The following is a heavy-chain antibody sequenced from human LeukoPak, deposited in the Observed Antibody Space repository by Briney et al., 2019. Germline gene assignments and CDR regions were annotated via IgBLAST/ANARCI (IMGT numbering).Heavy chain of an antibody. D-gene: IGHD6-19*01. CDR2: ISYDGSNK. Sequence: AGGSLRLSCAASGFTFSNYDMHWVRQAPGKGLEWVAVISYDGSNKYYADSVKGRFTISRDNSKNTLYLQMNSLRAEDTAVYYCAKRLAMTGTYHFDYWGQGTLVTVSS. CDR3: AKRLAMTGTYHFDY. CDR1: GFTFSNYD. J-gene: IGHJ4*02. V-gene: IGHV3-30*18.